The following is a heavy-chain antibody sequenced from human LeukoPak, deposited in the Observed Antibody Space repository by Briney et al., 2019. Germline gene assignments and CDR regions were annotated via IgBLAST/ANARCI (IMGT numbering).Heavy chain of an antibody. Sequence: SETLSLTCTVSGGSISSYYWSWIRHPPGKGLEWIGYIYYSGSTNYNPSLKSRVPISVDTSKNQFSLKLRSVTAADTAVYYCARQYSSSSPISGFDYWGQGTLVTVSS. CDR2: IYYSGST. J-gene: IGHJ4*02. CDR1: GGSISSYY. CDR3: ARQYSSSSPISGFDY. V-gene: IGHV4-59*08. D-gene: IGHD6-6*01.